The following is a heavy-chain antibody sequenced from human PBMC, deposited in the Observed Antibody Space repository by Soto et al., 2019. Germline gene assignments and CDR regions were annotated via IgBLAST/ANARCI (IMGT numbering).Heavy chain of an antibody. CDR1: GFTFSDYY. J-gene: IGHJ4*02. CDR2: ITSSGSTI. Sequence: SGGSLRLSCAASGFTFSDYYMSWIRQAPGKGLEWVSYITSSGSTIYYADSVKGRFTISRDNAKNSLYLQMNSLRAEDTAVYYCARENDQWVAADNWGQGTLVTV. V-gene: IGHV3-11*01. D-gene: IGHD6-19*01. CDR3: ARENDQWVAADN.